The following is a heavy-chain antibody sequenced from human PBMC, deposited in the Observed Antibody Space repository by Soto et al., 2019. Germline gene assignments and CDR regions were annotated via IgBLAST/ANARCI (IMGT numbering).Heavy chain of an antibody. Sequence: QVQLVQSGAEVKKPGASVKVSCKASGYTFTSYGISWVRQAPGQGLEWMGWISVYNGNSNYAQKLQGRVTMTTDTSTSTAYMELRSLRSDDTAVYYRAREGSYRSGSNNSEHYYYGMDVWGQGPTVTVSS. CDR2: ISVYNGNS. J-gene: IGHJ6*02. V-gene: IGHV1-18*04. D-gene: IGHD3-10*01. CDR1: GYTFTSYG. CDR3: AREGSYRSGSNNSEHYYYGMDV.